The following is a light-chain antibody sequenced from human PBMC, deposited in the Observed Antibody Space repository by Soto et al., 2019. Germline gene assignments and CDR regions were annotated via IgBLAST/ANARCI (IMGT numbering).Light chain of an antibody. CDR1: QGISSF. CDR3: QQLNSFPIP. V-gene: IGKV1-9*01. CDR2: GAS. J-gene: IGKJ3*01. Sequence: IQLTQSPSSLSAYVGDRVTITCRASQGISSFLAWYQQKQGKAPKLLIYGASTLQSGVPSRFSGSGSGTDFALTIGSLQPEDFATYYCQQLNSFPIPFGPGTKVDIK.